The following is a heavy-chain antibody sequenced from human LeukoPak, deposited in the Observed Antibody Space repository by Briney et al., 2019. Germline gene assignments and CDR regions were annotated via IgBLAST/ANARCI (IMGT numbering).Heavy chain of an antibody. CDR1: GYSISSGYY. CDR2: IYHSGST. D-gene: IGHD3-16*01. J-gene: IGHJ4*02. V-gene: IGHV4-38-2*01. Sequence: PSETLSLTCAVSGYSISSGYYWGWIRQPPGKGLEWIGSIYHSGSTYYNPSLKSRGTISVDTCKNQFSLKLTSVTAADTAVYYCARLRPFDYWGQGTLVTVSS. CDR3: ARLRPFDY.